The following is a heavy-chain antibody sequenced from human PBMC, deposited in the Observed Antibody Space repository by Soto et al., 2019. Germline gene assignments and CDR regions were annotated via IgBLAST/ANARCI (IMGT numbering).Heavy chain of an antibody. J-gene: IGHJ4*02. D-gene: IGHD5-12*01. CDR2: ISGSGGST. Sequence: GGSLRLSCAASEFTFSNYAMSWVRQAPGKGLEWVSAISGSGGSTYYADSVKGRFTISRDNSKSTLFLHMNSLKKEDTAVYYCAITSVADASFDYWGQGTLVTVSS. CDR3: AITSVADASFDY. CDR1: EFTFSNYA. V-gene: IGHV3-23*01.